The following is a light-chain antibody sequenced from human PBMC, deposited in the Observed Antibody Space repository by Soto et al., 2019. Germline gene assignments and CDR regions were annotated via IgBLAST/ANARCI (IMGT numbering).Light chain of an antibody. V-gene: IGKV3-15*01. CDR1: QSISDT. CDR2: GAS. Sequence: EIVMTQSPATLSVSPGGRATLSCRASQSISDTLAWYQQKPGQAPRLLIHGASTRATGFPARFSGSGSGTDFTLTISSLQSADFAVYYCQQYNNWTWTFGQGTKVEIK. J-gene: IGKJ1*01. CDR3: QQYNNWTWT.